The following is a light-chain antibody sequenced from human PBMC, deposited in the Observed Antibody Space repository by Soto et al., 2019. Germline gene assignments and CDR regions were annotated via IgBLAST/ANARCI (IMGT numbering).Light chain of an antibody. CDR2: DAS. Sequence: DIQMTQSPSTLSASVGDRVTITCRASQSISSWLAWYQQKPGKAPKLLIYDASSLESGVPSRFSGSGSGTEVTLTISSLQPDDFATYYCQQYNSYSPWTFGPGTKVDIK. CDR1: QSISSW. V-gene: IGKV1-5*01. CDR3: QQYNSYSPWT. J-gene: IGKJ3*01.